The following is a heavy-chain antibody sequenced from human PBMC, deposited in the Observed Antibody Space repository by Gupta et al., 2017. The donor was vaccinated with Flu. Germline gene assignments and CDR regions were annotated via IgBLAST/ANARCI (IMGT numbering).Heavy chain of an antibody. CDR2: ILGDGTNT. CDR3: VRDITGGWACDC. J-gene: IGHJ4*02. Sequence: EVQLVESGGGLVQPGGSLRLSCSASGFTFSSYPMHWVRQAPGKGLEYVSAILGDGTNTYYTDSVKGRFTMSRDNSKNTLYLQMSSLRGDDTAVYYCVRDITGGWACDCWGQGTLVTVSS. D-gene: IGHD2-8*02. V-gene: IGHV3-64D*06. CDR1: GFTFSSYP.